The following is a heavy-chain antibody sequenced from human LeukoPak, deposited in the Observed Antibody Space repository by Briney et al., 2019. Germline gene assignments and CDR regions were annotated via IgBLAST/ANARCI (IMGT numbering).Heavy chain of an antibody. CDR2: ISASGGST. CDR1: GFTFSSSA. D-gene: IGHD6-19*01. Sequence: PGGSLRLSCAASGFTFSSSAMSWVRQVPGKGLEWVSGISASGGSTSYADSVRGRFTISRDNSKNTLYVQMNSLRDEDTAVYYCTRDPIPYLVVAGKSDDYWGQGTLVTVSS. CDR3: TRDPIPYLVVAGKSDDY. J-gene: IGHJ4*02. V-gene: IGHV3-23*01.